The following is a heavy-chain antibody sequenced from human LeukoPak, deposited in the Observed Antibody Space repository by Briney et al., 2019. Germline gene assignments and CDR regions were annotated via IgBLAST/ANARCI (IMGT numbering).Heavy chain of an antibody. CDR2: ISGSSDYI. D-gene: IGHD3-16*01. CDR3: AKEVRGDAFDI. V-gene: IGHV3-21*01. J-gene: IGHJ3*02. CDR1: GFIFRGYT. Sequence: GGSLRLSCAASGFIFRGYTMNWVRQAPGKGPEWVSSISGSSDYIYYADSVKGRFTISRDNTKNTLFLQMNSLRAEDTAVYYCAKEVRGDAFDIWGQGTMVTVSS.